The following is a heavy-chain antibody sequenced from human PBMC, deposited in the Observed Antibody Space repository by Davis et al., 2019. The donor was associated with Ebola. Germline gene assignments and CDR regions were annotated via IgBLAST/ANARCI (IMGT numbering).Heavy chain of an antibody. D-gene: IGHD6-13*01. J-gene: IGHJ4*02. V-gene: IGHV5-51*01. CDR3: ARQQSLYGSIDN. CDR2: IYAGDSDT. Sequence: GESLKISCKGSGYSFTSYWIAWVRQPPAKGLEWMGIIYAGDSDTKYSPSFQGQVTISADKSISTAYLQWSSLKASDSAMYYCARQQSLYGSIDNWGQGTLVTVSS. CDR1: GYSFTSYW.